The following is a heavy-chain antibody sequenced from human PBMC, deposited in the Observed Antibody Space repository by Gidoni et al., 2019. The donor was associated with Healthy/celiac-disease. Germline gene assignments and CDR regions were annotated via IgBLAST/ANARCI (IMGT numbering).Heavy chain of an antibody. D-gene: IGHD3-10*01. CDR1: GFTVSSNY. V-gene: IGHV3-53*01. CDR2: IYSGGST. J-gene: IGHJ5*02. CDR3: ARVVSEGYYYGSGSYQSSWFDP. Sequence: EVQLVESGGGLIQPGGSLRLSCAASGFTVSSNYMSWVRQAPGKGLEWVSVIYSGGSTYYADSVKGRFTISRDNSKNTLYLQMNSLRAEDTAVYYCARVVSEGYYYGSGSYQSSWFDPWGQGTLVTVSS.